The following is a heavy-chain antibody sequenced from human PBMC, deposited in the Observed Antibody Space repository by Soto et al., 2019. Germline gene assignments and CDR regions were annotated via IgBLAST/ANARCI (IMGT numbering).Heavy chain of an antibody. J-gene: IGHJ5*02. D-gene: IGHD2-2*01. V-gene: IGHV4-31*03. CDR3: SRATIVLLPAAMVSHWFNP. CDR1: GGSISSGGYY. Sequence: SDTLSLTCTVSGGSISSGGYYWSWIRQHPGKGLEWIGYIYYSGSTYYNPSPKSRVIISVDTSKNQFSLKLSSVIAADKAVYYCSRATIVLLPAAMVSHWFNPCGEGTLVTVSS. CDR2: IYYSGST.